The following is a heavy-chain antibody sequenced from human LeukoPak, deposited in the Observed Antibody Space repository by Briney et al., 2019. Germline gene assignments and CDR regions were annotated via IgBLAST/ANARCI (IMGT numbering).Heavy chain of an antibody. Sequence: PSETLSLTCSVSGGSISSFYCSWIRQPPGKGLEWIGYTSYSGNTNYNPSLKSRVTMSVDTSRKQFSLRLTSVTAADTAVYYCTGAPRKAWFDPWGQGTLVTVSS. CDR2: TSYSGNT. D-gene: IGHD1-14*01. CDR3: TGAPRKAWFDP. V-gene: IGHV4-59*01. CDR1: GGSISSFY. J-gene: IGHJ5*02.